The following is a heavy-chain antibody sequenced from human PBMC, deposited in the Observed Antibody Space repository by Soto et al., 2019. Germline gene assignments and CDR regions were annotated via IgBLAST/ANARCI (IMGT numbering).Heavy chain of an antibody. CDR3: ATWESIAARFDYYYYMDV. Sequence: GGSLRLSCAASGFTFSSYGMHWVRQAPGKGLEWVAVIWYDGSNKYYADSVKGRFTISRDNSKNTLYLQMNSLRAEDTAVYYCATWESIAARFDYYYYMDVWGKGTTVTVSS. V-gene: IGHV3-33*01. CDR1: GFTFSSYG. CDR2: IWYDGSNK. D-gene: IGHD6-6*01. J-gene: IGHJ6*03.